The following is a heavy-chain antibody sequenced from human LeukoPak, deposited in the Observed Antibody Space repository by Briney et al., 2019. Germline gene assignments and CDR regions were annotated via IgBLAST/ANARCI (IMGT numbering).Heavy chain of an antibody. J-gene: IGHJ5*02. CDR3: AADNGSGSYYNRWFDP. CDR1: GFTFSNYA. D-gene: IGHD3-10*01. Sequence: QPGGSLILSCAASGFTFSNYAMSWVRQAPGKGLEWVSAVSGNGGSTYYADSVKGRFTISRDNSKNTLYLQMNSLRAEDTAVYYCAADNGSGSYYNRWFDPWGQGTLVTVSS. CDR2: VSGNGGST. V-gene: IGHV3-23*01.